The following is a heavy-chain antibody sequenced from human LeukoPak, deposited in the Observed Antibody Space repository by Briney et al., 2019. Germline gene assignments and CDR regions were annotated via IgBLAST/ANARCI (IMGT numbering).Heavy chain of an antibody. D-gene: IGHD3-3*01. CDR3: ANLLLEGLTDYYYYGMDV. CDR2: SYYSGST. CDR1: GGSISSSSYY. Sequence: SGTLSVTCTASGGSISSSSYYWGWIGQPPGKGLMSSGSSYYSGSTYENLSIKSRVTISADTSKTQFSLKLSSVTAADTAVYYCANLLLEGLTDYYYYGMDVWGQGTTVTVSS. J-gene: IGHJ6*02. V-gene: IGHV4-39*01.